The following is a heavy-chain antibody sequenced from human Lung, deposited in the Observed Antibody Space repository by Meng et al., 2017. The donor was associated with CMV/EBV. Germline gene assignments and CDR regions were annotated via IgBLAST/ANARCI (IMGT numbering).Heavy chain of an antibody. D-gene: IGHD1-26*01. CDR2: IDWDDDK. CDR1: RFSLSTDGMR. Sequence: SGPXLVQPTQPLTLTCSFSRFSLSTDGMRVSWIRQSPGKAPEWLARIDWDDDKFYSTSLKTRLTISKDPSKNQVVLTMTNMDPLDTATYFCARLVSITGSYLGFDFXGQGXLVTVSS. CDR3: ARLVSITGSYLGFDF. V-gene: IGHV2-70*04. J-gene: IGHJ4*02.